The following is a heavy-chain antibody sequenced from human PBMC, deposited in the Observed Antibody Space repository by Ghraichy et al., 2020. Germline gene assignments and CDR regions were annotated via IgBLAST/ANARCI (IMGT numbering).Heavy chain of an antibody. J-gene: IGHJ6*02. CDR3: AKGYSWNYFYYYGMDV. D-gene: IGHD5-12*01. CDR2: ISYDGNNK. CDR1: GFTFSSYG. V-gene: IGHV3-30*18. Sequence: GGSLRLSCAASGFTFSSYGMHWVRQAPGKGLEWVAVISYDGNNKYYADSVKGRFTISRDNSKNTLYLQMNSLRAEDTAVYNCAKGYSWNYFYYYGMDVWGQGTTVTVSS.